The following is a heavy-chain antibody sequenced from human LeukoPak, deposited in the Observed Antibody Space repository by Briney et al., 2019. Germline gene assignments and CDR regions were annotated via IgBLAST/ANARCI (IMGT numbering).Heavy chain of an antibody. V-gene: IGHV4-34*01. CDR1: GGSFSGYY. CDR3: AREPYYYDSSGYFAPDD. J-gene: IGHJ4*02. CDR2: INHSGST. Sequence: SGTLSLTCAVYGGSFSGYYWSWIRQPPGKGLEWIGEINHSGSTNYNPSHKCRVTISVDTSKTQFSLKLSSVTAAATAVYYCAREPYYYDSSGYFAPDDWGQGTMVTVS. D-gene: IGHD3-22*01.